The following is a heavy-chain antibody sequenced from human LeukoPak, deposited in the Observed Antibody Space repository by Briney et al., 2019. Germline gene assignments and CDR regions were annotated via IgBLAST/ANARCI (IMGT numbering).Heavy chain of an antibody. J-gene: IGHJ4*02. CDR1: GFTFSSYE. CDR3: AREAAEGYFDWC. D-gene: IGHD3-9*01. CDR2: ISSSSSYI. V-gene: IGHV3-21*01. Sequence: GGSLRLSCAASGFTFSSYEMNWVRQAPGKGLEWVSSISSSSSYIYYADSVKGRFTISRDNAKNSLYLQMNSLRAEDTAVYYCAREAAEGYFDWCWGQGTLVTVSS.